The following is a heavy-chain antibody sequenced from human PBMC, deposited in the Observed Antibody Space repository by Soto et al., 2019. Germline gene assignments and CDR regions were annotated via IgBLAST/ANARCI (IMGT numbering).Heavy chain of an antibody. Sequence: PSETLSLTCTVSGGSVSSGSYYWSWIRQPPGKGLEWIGYIYYSGSTYYNPSLKSRVTISVDTSKNQFSLKLSSVTAADTAVYYCARGVLGHCSSTSCGNWFDPWGQGTLVTVSS. CDR1: GGSVSSGSYY. CDR2: IYYSGST. J-gene: IGHJ5*02. CDR3: ARGVLGHCSSTSCGNWFDP. V-gene: IGHV4-31*03. D-gene: IGHD2-2*01.